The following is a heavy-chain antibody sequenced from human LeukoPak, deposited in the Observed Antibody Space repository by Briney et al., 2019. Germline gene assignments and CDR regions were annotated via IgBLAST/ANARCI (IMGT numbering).Heavy chain of an antibody. CDR2: IYYSGST. CDR3: AGGWELFEFDY. CDR1: GDSITSRNY. V-gene: IGHV4-39*07. D-gene: IGHD3-10*01. Sequence: NPSETLSLTCSVSGDSITSRNYWGWLRQPPGKGLEWIGSIYYSGSTYYNPSLKSRVTLSVDTSKNQFSLKLSSVTAADTAVYYCAGGWELFEFDYWGQGTLVTVSS. J-gene: IGHJ4*02.